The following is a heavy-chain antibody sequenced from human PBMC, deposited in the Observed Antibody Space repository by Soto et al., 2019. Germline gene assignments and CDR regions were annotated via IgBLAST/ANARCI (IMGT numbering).Heavy chain of an antibody. CDR2: IKRDGSTT. J-gene: IGHJ6*03. V-gene: IGHV3-74*01. D-gene: IGHD6-6*01. CDR3: ARGASNYYYEDV. CDR1: GFTFSDYW. Sequence: EVQLVESGGGLVQPGGSLRLSCAASGFTFSDYWMHWVRQAPGKGLEWVSRIKRDGSTTNYADSVKGRFTISRDNAKNTLYLEMNSRRVEDTADYYGARGASNYYYEDVWDKGTTVTVSS.